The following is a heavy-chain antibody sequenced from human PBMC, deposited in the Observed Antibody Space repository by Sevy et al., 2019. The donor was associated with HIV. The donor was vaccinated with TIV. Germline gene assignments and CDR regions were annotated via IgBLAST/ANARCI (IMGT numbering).Heavy chain of an antibody. D-gene: IGHD3-9*01. CDR1: GFTFSSYE. CDR3: ARAGDILTGRRDYYYYMDV. CDR2: ISSSGSTI. J-gene: IGHJ6*03. V-gene: IGHV3-48*03. Sequence: GGSLRLSCAASGFTFSSYEMNWVRQAPGKGLEWVSYISSSGSTIYYADSVKGRFTISRDNAKNSPYLQMNSLRAEDTAVYYCARAGDILTGRRDYYYYMDVWGKGTTVTVSS.